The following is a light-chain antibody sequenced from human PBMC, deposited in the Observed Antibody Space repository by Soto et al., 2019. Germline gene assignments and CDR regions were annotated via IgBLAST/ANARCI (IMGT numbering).Light chain of an antibody. J-gene: IGKJ4*01. V-gene: IGKV3-11*01. CDR1: QSVRNL. CDR2: DAS. Sequence: EIVWTQSPVTLSVSPGERATLSCRASQSVRNLLAWYQQKPGQAPRLLIYDASNRATGIPARFSGSGSGTDFTLTISSLEPEDFAVYYCQHRSNWPPLTFGGGPKVDI. CDR3: QHRSNWPPLT.